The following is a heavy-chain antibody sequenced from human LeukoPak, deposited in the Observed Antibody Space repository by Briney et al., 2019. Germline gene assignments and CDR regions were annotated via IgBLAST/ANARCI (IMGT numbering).Heavy chain of an antibody. CDR3: VRWDYGDWYFDY. V-gene: IGHV3-23*01. CDR2: ISGSGGST. J-gene: IGHJ4*02. D-gene: IGHD4-17*01. Sequence: GGSLRLSCAASGFTFSSYAMSWVRQAPGKGLEWVSAISGSGGSTYYADSVKGRFTISRDNSKNTLYLQMNNLRAEDTAVYYCVRWDYGDWYFDYWGQGTLVTVSS. CDR1: GFTFSSYA.